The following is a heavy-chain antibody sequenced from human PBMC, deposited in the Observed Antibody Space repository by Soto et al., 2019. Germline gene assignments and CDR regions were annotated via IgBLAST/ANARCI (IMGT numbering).Heavy chain of an antibody. V-gene: IGHV3-23*01. Sequence: EVQLLESGGGLVQPGGSLRLSCAASGFTFSSYAMSWVRQAPGKGLAWVSVISGSGDSTYYADSVKGRFTLSRDNSKYKLYLKMNSLRAEDTAVYYWARRGRGSYYDYWGQGTLVTVYS. CDR1: GFTFSSYA. CDR2: ISGSGDST. CDR3: ARRGRGSYYDY. D-gene: IGHD3-16*01. J-gene: IGHJ4*02.